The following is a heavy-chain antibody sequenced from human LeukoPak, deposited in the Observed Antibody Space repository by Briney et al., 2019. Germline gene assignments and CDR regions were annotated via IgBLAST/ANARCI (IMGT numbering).Heavy chain of an antibody. D-gene: IGHD6-13*01. CDR3: ARTNLGIAAAATGHGMDV. Sequence: GGSLRLSCAASGFTFSSYSMNWVRQAPGKGLEWVSSISSSRSYIYYAASVKGRFTISRDNAKNSLYLQMNSLRAEDTAVYYCARTNLGIAAAATGHGMDVWGQGTTVTVSS. CDR2: ISSSRSYI. V-gene: IGHV3-21*01. J-gene: IGHJ6*02. CDR1: GFTFSSYS.